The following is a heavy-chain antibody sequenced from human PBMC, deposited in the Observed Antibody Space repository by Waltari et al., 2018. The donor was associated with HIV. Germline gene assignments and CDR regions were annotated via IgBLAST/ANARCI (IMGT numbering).Heavy chain of an antibody. CDR3: AREGRDFYDSSGFYLY. Sequence: QVQLQESGPGLVKPSQTLSLTSTVSGDSILSGSYYWTWIRPSAGNGLEWVGRIYTSGNNKNNPSLKSLVTLSIDTSKNQFSLKLISLTAADTAVYYCAREGRDFYDSSGFYLYWGQGTLVAVSS. CDR1: GDSILSGSYY. CDR2: IYTSGNN. V-gene: IGHV4-61*02. J-gene: IGHJ4*02. D-gene: IGHD3-22*01.